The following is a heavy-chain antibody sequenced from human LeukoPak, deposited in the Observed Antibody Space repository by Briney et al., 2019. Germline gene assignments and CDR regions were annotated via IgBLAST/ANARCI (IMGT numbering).Heavy chain of an antibody. Sequence: SETLSLTCAVYGGSFSGYYWSWIRQPPGKGLEWIGEINHSGSTNYNPSLKSRVTISVDTSKNQFSLKLSSVTAADTAVYYCARAKITMIVVVPRARYMDVWGKGTTVTVSS. J-gene: IGHJ6*03. CDR1: GGSFSGYY. V-gene: IGHV4-34*01. D-gene: IGHD3-22*01. CDR2: INHSGST. CDR3: ARAKITMIVVVPRARYMDV.